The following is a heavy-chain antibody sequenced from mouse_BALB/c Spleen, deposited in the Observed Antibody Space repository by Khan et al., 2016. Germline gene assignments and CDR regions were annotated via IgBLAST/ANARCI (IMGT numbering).Heavy chain of an antibody. V-gene: IGHV9-3-1*01. CDR3: ARYRYYYCSSKYFDV. CDR1: GYTFTNYG. Sequence: QIQLVQSGPELKKPGETVKISCKASGYTFTNYGMNWVKQAPGKDLKWMGWINTYTGEPTYADDFKGRFAFSLETSASTAYLQINNLRNEDTATYFCARYRYYYCSSKYFDVWGAGTTVTVSS. D-gene: IGHD1-1*01. J-gene: IGHJ1*01. CDR2: INTYTGEP.